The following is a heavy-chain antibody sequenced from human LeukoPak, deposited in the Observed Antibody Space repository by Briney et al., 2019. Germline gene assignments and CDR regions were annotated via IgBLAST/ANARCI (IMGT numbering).Heavy chain of an antibody. J-gene: IGHJ4*02. CDR2: ISGFNT. Sequence: GGSLRLSCTTSGFAFSNYAMNWVRQAPGEGPEWVSGISGFNTYYADSVKGRFTIFRDNFKNVLYLQMDRLRAEDTAVYSCAKDVCTSPRCLLYFDSWGQGTLVTVSS. V-gene: IGHV3-23*01. D-gene: IGHD2-8*01. CDR3: AKDVCTSPRCLLYFDS. CDR1: GFAFSNYA.